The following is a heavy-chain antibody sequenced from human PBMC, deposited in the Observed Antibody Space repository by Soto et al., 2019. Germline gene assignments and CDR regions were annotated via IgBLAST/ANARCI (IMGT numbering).Heavy chain of an antibody. CDR3: EIEQWLAPFDY. CDR2: IYYSGST. Sequence: PSDTLSLTCTVSGGCISSSSYYWGWIRQPPGKGLEWIGSIYYSGSTYYNPSLKSRVTISVDTSKNQFSLKLSSVTAADTAVYYCEIEQWLAPFDYWGQGTLVTGSS. D-gene: IGHD6-19*01. V-gene: IGHV4-39*02. CDR1: GGCISSSSYY. J-gene: IGHJ4*02.